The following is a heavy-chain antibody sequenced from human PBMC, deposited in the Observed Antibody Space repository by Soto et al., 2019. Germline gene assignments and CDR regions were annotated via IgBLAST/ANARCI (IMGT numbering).Heavy chain of an antibody. Sequence: GGSLRLSXARSGFTFSGSSVHRVRQASGRGLQWVGRIRSKSNNYAIAYVASVKGRFTISRDDSKNTAYLQMDSLKTEDTAVYYCTRYPDSGGYQFDYWGQGTLVTVSS. J-gene: IGHJ4*02. CDR2: IRSKSNNYAI. D-gene: IGHD3-22*01. CDR1: GFTFSGSS. CDR3: TRYPDSGGYQFDY. V-gene: IGHV3-73*01.